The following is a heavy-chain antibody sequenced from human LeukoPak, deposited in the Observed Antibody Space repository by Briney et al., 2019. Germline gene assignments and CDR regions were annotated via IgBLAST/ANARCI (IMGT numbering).Heavy chain of an antibody. J-gene: IGHJ4*02. Sequence: SETLSLTCTVSGGSISGYYWSWIRQPPGKGLEWIGYIYNNGRTYYNPSLKSRVTISVDTSKNLFSLKVSSVTAADAAVYYCARGHSSSWSSFDYWGQGTLVTVSS. CDR3: ARGHSSSWSSFDY. CDR1: GGSISGYY. V-gene: IGHV4-4*09. CDR2: IYNNGRT. D-gene: IGHD6-13*01.